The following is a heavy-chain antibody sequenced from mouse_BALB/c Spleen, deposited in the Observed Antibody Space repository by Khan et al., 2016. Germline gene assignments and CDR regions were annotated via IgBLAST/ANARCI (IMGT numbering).Heavy chain of an antibody. CDR2: ISYSGST. J-gene: IGHJ2*01. D-gene: IGHD2-10*02. CDR3: ARWEYGNYCDY. V-gene: IGHV3-2*02. Sequence: EVQLQESGPGLVKPSQSLSLTCTVTGYSITSDYAWNWIRQFPGNKLEWMGYISYSGSTSYNPSLKSRISITRDTSKNQFFLKLNSVTTEDTATYYCARWEYGNYCDYWGQGTTLTVSS. CDR1: GYSITSDYA.